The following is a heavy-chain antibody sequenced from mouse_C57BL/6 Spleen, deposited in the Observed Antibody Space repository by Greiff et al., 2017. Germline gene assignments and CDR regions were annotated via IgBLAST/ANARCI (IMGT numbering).Heavy chain of an antibody. V-gene: IGHV1-81*01. Sequence: QVQLQQSGAELARPGASVKLSCKASGYTFTSYGIRWVKQRPGQGLEWIGEIYPRSGNTYYNEKFKGKATLTADKSTSTAYMELRSLTSEDSAVYCCARGGVRRVYYFDYWGQGTTLTVSS. J-gene: IGHJ2*01. CDR3: ARGGVRRVYYFDY. D-gene: IGHD2-5*01. CDR2: IYPRSGNT. CDR1: GYTFTSYG.